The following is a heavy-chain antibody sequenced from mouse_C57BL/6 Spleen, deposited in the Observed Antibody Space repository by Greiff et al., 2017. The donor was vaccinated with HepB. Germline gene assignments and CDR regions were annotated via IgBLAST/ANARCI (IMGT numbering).Heavy chain of an antibody. V-gene: IGHV1-82*01. J-gene: IGHJ3*01. CDR1: GYAFSSSW. D-gene: IGHD1-1*01. CDR3: ARDYSSSYGAY. Sequence: VKLQHSGPELVKPGASVKISCKASGYAFSSSWMNWVKQRPGKGLEWIGRIYPGDGDTNYNGKFKGKATLTADKSSSTAYMQLSSLTSEDSAVYFCARDYSSSYGAYWGQGTLVTVSA. CDR2: IYPGDGDT.